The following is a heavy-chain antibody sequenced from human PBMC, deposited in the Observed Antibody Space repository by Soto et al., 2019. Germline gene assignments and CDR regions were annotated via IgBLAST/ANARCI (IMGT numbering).Heavy chain of an antibody. V-gene: IGHV5-51*01. CDR3: ARHVRDVYRSLDY. Sequence: GESLKISCQASGYSFTSYWIGWVRQMPGKGLEWMGIINPSVSDARYSPSFQGQVTISVDRSISTAYLQWSSLKASDTAIYYCARHVRDVYRSLDYWGQGTLVPVSS. J-gene: IGHJ4*02. CDR1: GYSFTSYW. CDR2: INPSVSDA.